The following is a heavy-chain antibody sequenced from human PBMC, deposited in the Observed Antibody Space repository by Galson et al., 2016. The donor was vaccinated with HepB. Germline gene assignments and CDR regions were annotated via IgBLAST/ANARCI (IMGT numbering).Heavy chain of an antibody. D-gene: IGHD4/OR15-4a*01. CDR2: ISSSSSDT. V-gene: IGHV3-11*03. Sequence: SLRLSCAASGFTFSGYYMTWLRQAPGKGLELVSYISSSSSDTNYADSVKGRFTISRDNAKNSLYLQMNSLRAEDTAVYYCARMRGAYDYWGQGTLVTVSS. CDR3: ARMRGAYDY. CDR1: GFTFSGYY. J-gene: IGHJ4*02.